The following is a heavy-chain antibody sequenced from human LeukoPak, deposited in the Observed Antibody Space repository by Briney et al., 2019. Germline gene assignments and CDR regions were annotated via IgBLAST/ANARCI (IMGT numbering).Heavy chain of an antibody. J-gene: IGHJ4*02. V-gene: IGHV3-20*04. Sequence: GGSLRLSCAASGFTFDDYGMSWVRQAPGKGLEWVSGINWNGGSTGYADCVKGRFTISRDNAKNSLYLQMNSLRAEDTALYYCARDRGGAIPVYYFDYWGQGTLVTVSS. CDR1: GFTFDDYG. CDR2: INWNGGST. CDR3: ARDRGGAIPVYYFDY. D-gene: IGHD2-21*01.